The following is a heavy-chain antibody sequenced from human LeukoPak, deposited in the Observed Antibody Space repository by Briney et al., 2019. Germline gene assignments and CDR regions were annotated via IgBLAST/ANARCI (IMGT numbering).Heavy chain of an antibody. CDR1: GYSFTSYW. V-gene: IGHV5-51*01. J-gene: IGHJ4*02. CDR3: ARHPPEGGNSAFDY. D-gene: IGHD2-21*02. CDR2: IYPGDSDT. Sequence: KHGESLKISCKGCGYSFTSYWIVWVRQMPGKGLEWRGSIYPGDSDTRYSPSFQGQVTISADKSISTAYLQWSSLKASDTAMYYCARHPPEGGNSAFDYWGQGTLVTVSS.